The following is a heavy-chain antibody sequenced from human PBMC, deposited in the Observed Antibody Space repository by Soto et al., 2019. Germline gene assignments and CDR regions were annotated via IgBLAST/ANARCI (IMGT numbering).Heavy chain of an antibody. J-gene: IGHJ6*03. D-gene: IGHD5-18*01. CDR2: IDPSDCYT. CDR1: GYSFTSYW. V-gene: IGHV5-10-1*01. Sequence: GESLKISCKGSGYSFTSYWISWVRPMPGKGLEWMGRIDPSDCYTNYSPSFQGHVTLSADNSISTAYLQWSRLKASDTAMYYCPIRMATALDPFYTGAGAWGKGTRVTVS. CDR3: PIRMATALDPFYTGAGA.